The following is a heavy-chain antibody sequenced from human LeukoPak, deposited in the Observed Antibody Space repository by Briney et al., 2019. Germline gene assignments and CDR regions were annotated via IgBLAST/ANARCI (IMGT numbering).Heavy chain of an antibody. CDR2: IDPNRRTT. CDR3: TQEGDSNYFES. J-gene: IGHJ4*02. D-gene: IGHD2-21*01. CDR1: GFTFSTSE. Sequence: GGSLRLSCAASGFTFSTSEFNWVRQAPGQGLEWGSYIDPNRRTTYYADCVKGRFTFSRDNSKNSLYLQMNTLRAEDTAFYYCTQEGDSNYFESWGQGILVTVSS. V-gene: IGHV3-48*03.